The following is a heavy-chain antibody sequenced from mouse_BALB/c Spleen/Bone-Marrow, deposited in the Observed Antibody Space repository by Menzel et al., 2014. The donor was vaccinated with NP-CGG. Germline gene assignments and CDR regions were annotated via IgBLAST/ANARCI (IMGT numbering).Heavy chain of an antibody. Sequence: EVQLQQSGTVLARPGASVKMSCKASGYTFTSYWMRWVKQRPGQGLEWIGAIYPGNSDTSYNQKFKGKAKLTAVTSTSAAYMELSSLTNEDSAVYYCTRDYGNSWYFDVWGAGTTVTVSS. J-gene: IGHJ1*01. CDR1: GYTFTSYW. V-gene: IGHV1-5*01. CDR2: IYPGNSDT. CDR3: TRDYGNSWYFDV. D-gene: IGHD2-1*01.